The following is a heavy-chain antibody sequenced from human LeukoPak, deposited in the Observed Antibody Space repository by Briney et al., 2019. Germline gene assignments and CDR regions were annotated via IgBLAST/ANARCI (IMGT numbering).Heavy chain of an antibody. V-gene: IGHV1-3*03. D-gene: IGHD6-19*01. CDR3: ARVVRYSSGPLTDLFPYSFDY. CDR2: INAGHGNT. J-gene: IGHJ4*02. CDR1: GYTFTNYA. Sequence: GASVKVSCEASGYTFTNYAMHWVRQAPGQRLEWMGWINAGHGNTKYSQEFQGRVTITRDTSASTAYMELSSLRSEDTAVYYCARVVRYSSGPLTDLFPYSFDYWGQGTLVTVSS.